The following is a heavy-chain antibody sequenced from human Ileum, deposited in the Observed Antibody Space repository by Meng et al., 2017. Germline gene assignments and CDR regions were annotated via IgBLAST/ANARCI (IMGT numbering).Heavy chain of an antibody. CDR3: ARVKTIRDPFDY. CDR2: ISPSESDV. J-gene: IGHJ4*02. Sequence: KVSCKGSGYSFTNYWVGWVRQRPGKGLEWMGIISPSESDVRYSPSFQGQVTIPADKSISTAYLHWSSLKASDIAMYYCARVKTIRDPFDYWGQGTLVTVSS. CDR1: GYSFTNYW. D-gene: IGHD3-10*01. V-gene: IGHV5-51*01.